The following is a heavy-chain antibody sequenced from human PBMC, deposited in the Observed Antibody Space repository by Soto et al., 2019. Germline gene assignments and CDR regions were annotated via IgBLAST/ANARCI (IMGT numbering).Heavy chain of an antibody. CDR1: GYTFTSYD. D-gene: IGHD5-12*01. J-gene: IGHJ6*02. CDR3: ASARDLVATIRPNYYYYGMDV. CDR2: MNPNSGNT. V-gene: IGHV1-8*01. Sequence: ASVKVSCKASGYTFTSYDINWVRQATGQGLEWMGWMNPNSGNTGYAQKFQGRVTMTRNTSISTAYMELSSLRSEDTAVYYCASARDLVATIRPNYYYYGMDVWGQGTTVTVSS.